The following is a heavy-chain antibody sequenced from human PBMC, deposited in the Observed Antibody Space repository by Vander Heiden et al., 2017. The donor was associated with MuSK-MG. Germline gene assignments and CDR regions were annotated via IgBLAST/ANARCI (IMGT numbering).Heavy chain of an antibody. CDR2: SWSGGSNT. V-gene: IGHV3-33*06. CDR3: AKSGWSDGDVEESCYRDV. Sequence: YGVHWVRQAPGKGLEWVAVSWSGGSNTDYGDSVKGRFTISRDNFKNAVYLQMNSWRAEDRGLYYCAKSGWSDGDVEESCYRDVWGKGTTVTV. D-gene: IGHD2-15*01. J-gene: IGHJ6*03. CDR1: YG.